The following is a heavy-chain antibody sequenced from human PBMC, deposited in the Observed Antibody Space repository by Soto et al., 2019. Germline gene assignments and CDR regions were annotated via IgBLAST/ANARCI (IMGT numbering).Heavy chain of an antibody. J-gene: IGHJ4*02. CDR2: INPSGGST. D-gene: IGHD2-2*01. Sequence: QVQLVQSGAEVKKPGASVKVSCKASGYTFTSYYMHWVRQAPGQGLEWMGIINPSGGSTSYAQKYQGGVTMTKDTSTSTFYMELSSRSSEDTAVYYWARGGLLVPAAAFDYWGQGTLVTVSS. V-gene: IGHV1-46*01. CDR1: GYTFTSYY. CDR3: ARGGLLVPAAAFDY.